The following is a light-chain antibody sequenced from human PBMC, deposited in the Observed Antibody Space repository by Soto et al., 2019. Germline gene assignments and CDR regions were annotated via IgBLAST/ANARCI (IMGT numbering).Light chain of an antibody. CDR3: LQYNSYSQYT. V-gene: IGKV1-5*03. Sequence: DIQMTQAPSTLSASVGDRVTITCRASHSISNWLACYQQKLGKVPKLLIYKASTLESGVPSRFSGSGSETELTLTISSLQPDDFATYYCLQYNSYSQYTVGQGAKLEIK. J-gene: IGKJ2*01. CDR1: HSISNW. CDR2: KAS.